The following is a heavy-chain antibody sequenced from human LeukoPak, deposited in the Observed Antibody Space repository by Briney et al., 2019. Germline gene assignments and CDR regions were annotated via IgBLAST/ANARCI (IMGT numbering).Heavy chain of an antibody. J-gene: IGHJ6*04. CDR1: GGTFSSYA. CDR2: IIPIFGTA. D-gene: IGHD3-9*01. CDR3: ARCNSSYYDILTGYDYYYYGMDV. Sequence: SVKVSCKASGGTFSSYAISWVRQAPGQGLEWMGGIIPIFGTANYAQKFQGRVTITADESTSTAYMELSSLRSEDTAVYYCARCNSSYYDILTGYDYYYYGMDVWGKGTRPPSPQ. V-gene: IGHV1-69*13.